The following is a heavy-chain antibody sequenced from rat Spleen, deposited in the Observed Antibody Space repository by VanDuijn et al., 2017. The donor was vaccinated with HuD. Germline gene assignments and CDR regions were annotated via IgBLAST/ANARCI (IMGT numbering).Heavy chain of an antibody. J-gene: IGHJ2*01. CDR1: GFTFNHYD. D-gene: IGHD5-1*01. Sequence: EVQLVESGGGLVQPGGSMKLSCAASGFTFNHYDMAWVRQPPTKGLEWVATISHDGDNTYYRDSLKGRFPISRDNAKSTLYLQMDSLRSEDTATYYCARHSNWGFDYWGQGVMVTVSS. V-gene: IGHV5-25*01. CDR3: ARHSNWGFDY. CDR2: ISHDGDNT.